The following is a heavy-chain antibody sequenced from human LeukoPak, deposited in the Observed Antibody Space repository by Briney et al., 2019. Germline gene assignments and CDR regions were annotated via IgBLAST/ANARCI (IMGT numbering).Heavy chain of an antibody. Sequence: GGSLRLSCAASGFTCSDHYVDWVRQAPGKGLEWVGRTRNKAYKYTTEYAASVKGRFSISRDDSKNSLYLQMNSLKSEDTAVYYCARLAYTNVAGWFFDLWGRGTQVTVSS. CDR3: ARLAYTNVAGWFFDL. CDR1: GFTCSDHY. J-gene: IGHJ2*01. D-gene: IGHD2-21*01. CDR2: TRNKAYKYTT. V-gene: IGHV3-72*01.